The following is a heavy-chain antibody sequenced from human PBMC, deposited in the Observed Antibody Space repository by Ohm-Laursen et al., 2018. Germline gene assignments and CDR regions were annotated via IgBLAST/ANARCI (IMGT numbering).Heavy chain of an antibody. Sequence: SLRLSCSASGFTFSSFAMNWVRQAPGKGLEWVSGISRNSGSIGYADSVKGRFTISRDNAKNSLYLQMNSLRPEDTALYYCAKDRFSGSGSSFDYWGQGTLVTVPS. CDR2: ISRNSGSI. CDR3: AKDRFSGSGSSFDY. D-gene: IGHD6-19*01. V-gene: IGHV3-9*01. CDR1: GFTFSSFA. J-gene: IGHJ4*02.